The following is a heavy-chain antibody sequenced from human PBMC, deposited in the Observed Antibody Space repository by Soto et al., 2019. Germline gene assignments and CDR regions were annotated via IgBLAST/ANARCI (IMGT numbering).Heavy chain of an antibody. D-gene: IGHD1-1*01. CDR3: AKKNGGQRPCDS. Sequence: EVQLLESGGGLVQPGGSLRLSCAASGFTFSSYSMSWVRQAPGKGLEWVSVITGSGADTYYADTVKGRFTIYRDNSKNTLYLQMNSLRAEDTAVYYCAKKNGGQRPCDSWGQGTLVTVSS. V-gene: IGHV3-23*01. CDR1: GFTFSSYS. CDR2: ITGSGADT. J-gene: IGHJ4*02.